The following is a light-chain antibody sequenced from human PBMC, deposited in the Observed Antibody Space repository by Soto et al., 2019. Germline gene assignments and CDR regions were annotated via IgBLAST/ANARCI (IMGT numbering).Light chain of an antibody. J-gene: IGKJ5*01. CDR2: DAY. CDR3: QQRHMWPIT. V-gene: IGKV3-11*01. Sequence: EIVLTQSPATLSLSPGERATLSCRASQSVSSYLAWYQQKPGQAPRLLIYDAYNRATGIPPRFSGSGSGTDFTLTIRSLEPEDSAVYYCQQRHMWPITFGQGTRLEIK. CDR1: QSVSSY.